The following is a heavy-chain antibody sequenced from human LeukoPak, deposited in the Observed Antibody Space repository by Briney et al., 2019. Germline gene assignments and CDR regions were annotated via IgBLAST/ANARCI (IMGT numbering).Heavy chain of an antibody. V-gene: IGHV4-39*07. CDR2: IYYSGST. J-gene: IGHJ6*03. CDR1: GGSISSSSYY. CDR3: ARDGSGIAARPFGHYYMDV. D-gene: IGHD6-6*01. Sequence: PSETLSLTCTVSGGSISSSSYYWGWIRQPPGKGLEWIGSIYYSGSTNYNPSLKSRVTISVDTSKNQFSLKLSSVTAADTAVYYCARDGSGIAARPFGHYYMDVWGKGTTVTVSS.